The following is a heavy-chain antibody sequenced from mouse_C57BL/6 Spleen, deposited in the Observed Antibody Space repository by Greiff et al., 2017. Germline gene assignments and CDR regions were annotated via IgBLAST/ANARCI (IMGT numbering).Heavy chain of an antibody. Sequence: EVKLMESGGGLVQSGRSLRLSCATSGFTFSAFYMEWVRQAPGKGLEWIAASRNKANDYTTEYSASVKGRFIVSRDTSQSILYLQMNALTSEDSAVYYCARRDYDYDDGRDYWGQGTTLTVSS. CDR1: GFTFSAFY. CDR3: ARRDYDYDDGRDY. D-gene: IGHD2-4*01. CDR2: SRNKANDYTT. J-gene: IGHJ2*01. V-gene: IGHV7-1*01.